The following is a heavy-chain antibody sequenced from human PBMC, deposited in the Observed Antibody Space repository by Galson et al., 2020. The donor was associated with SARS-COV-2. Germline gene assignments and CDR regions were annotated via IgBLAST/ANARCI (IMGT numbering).Heavy chain of an antibody. Sequence: SCAASEFTFSTYGMTWVRQAPGKGLEWVSAVTGGGGRTYYADSVKGRFTISRDISKNTLYLQMNRLRAEDTAVYYCASIGVVITWDAFDIWGQGTMVTVSS. J-gene: IGHJ3*02. CDR3: ASIGVVITWDAFDI. CDR1: EFTFSTYG. V-gene: IGHV3-23*01. CDR2: VTGGGGRT. D-gene: IGHD3-3*01.